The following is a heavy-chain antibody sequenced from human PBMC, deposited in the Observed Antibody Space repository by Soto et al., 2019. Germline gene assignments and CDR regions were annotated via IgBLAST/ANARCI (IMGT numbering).Heavy chain of an antibody. V-gene: IGHV3-23*04. CDR2: ISSGGSSP. CDR3: VRGNGRIVPRHFDY. CDR1: GFTFSDYA. Sequence: EVQLVESGGGLVQPGGSLRLSCAASGFTFSDYAMSWVRQAPGKGLEWVSGISSGGSSPYNADSVKGRFTNYRDNSTTTLYLQMTSLRAEETGVDYCVRGNGRIVPRHFDYWGQGTLVTVSS. J-gene: IGHJ4*02. D-gene: IGHD1-1*01.